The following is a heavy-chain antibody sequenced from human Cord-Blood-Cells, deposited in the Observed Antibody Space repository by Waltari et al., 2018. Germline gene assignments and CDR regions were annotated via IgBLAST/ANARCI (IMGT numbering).Heavy chain of an antibody. CDR1: GGTFSSYA. V-gene: IGHV1-69*01. Sequence: QVQLVQSGAEVKKPGSSVKVSCKASGGTFSSYAISWVRPAPGQGLEWMGGIIPIFGTANYAQKFQGRVTITADESTSTAYMELSSLRSEDTAVYYCARDGSCSSTSCYYYYYGMDVWGQGTTVTVSS. CDR2: IIPIFGTA. J-gene: IGHJ6*02. D-gene: IGHD2-2*01. CDR3: ARDGSCSSTSCYYYYYGMDV.